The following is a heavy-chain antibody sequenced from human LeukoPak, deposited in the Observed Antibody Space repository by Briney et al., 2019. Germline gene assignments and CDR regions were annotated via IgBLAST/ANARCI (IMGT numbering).Heavy chain of an antibody. CDR2: IWYDGSNK. CDR3: ARVRITMAHQHYGMDV. CDR1: GFTFSSYG. V-gene: IGHV3-33*01. J-gene: IGHJ6*02. Sequence: PGRSLRLSCAASGFTFSSYGMHWVRQAPGKGLEWVAVIWYDGSNKYYTDSVKGRFTISRDNSKNTLYLQMNSLRAEDTAVYYCARVRITMAHQHYGMDVWGQGTTVTVSS. D-gene: IGHD3-10*01.